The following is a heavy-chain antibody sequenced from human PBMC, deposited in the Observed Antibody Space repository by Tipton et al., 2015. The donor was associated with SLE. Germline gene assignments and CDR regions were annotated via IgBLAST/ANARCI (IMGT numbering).Heavy chain of an antibody. Sequence: TLSLTCAVYGGSFSGYYWSWIRQPAEKGLEWLGHIYTSGDTNYNPPLNSRVTISLDTSKNQFSLRLSSVTAADTAVYYCARHGRTISATTWGIDVWGQGTTVTVSS. CDR2: IYTSGDT. CDR3: ARHGRTISATTWGIDV. D-gene: IGHD1-1*01. V-gene: IGHV4-59*10. CDR1: GGSFSGYY. J-gene: IGHJ6*02.